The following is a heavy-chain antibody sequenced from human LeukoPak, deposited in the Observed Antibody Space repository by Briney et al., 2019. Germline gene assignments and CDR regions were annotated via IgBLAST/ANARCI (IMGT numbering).Heavy chain of an antibody. V-gene: IGHV4-39*01. Sequence: PSETLSLTCTVSGGSTRSSDYYWGWIRQPPGKGLEWIGSIYYSGSSYHNPSLKSRVTISVDTSKNQFSLKLSSVTAADTAVYYCARSNWGYYYFDYWGQGTLVTVSS. CDR3: ARSNWGYYYFDY. CDR2: IYYSGSS. J-gene: IGHJ4*02. CDR1: GGSTRSSDYY. D-gene: IGHD7-27*01.